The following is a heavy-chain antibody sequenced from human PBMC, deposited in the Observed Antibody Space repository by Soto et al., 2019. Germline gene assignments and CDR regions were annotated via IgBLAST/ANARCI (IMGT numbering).Heavy chain of an antibody. CDR2: IYYSGST. V-gene: IGHV4-39*01. CDR3: ARPRSGWTELSYYFDY. CDR1: GGSISSSSYY. D-gene: IGHD6-19*01. J-gene: IGHJ4*02. Sequence: QLQLQESGPGLVKPSETLSLTCTVSGGSISSSSYYWGWIRQPPGKGLEWIGSIYYSGSTYYNPSLKSRVTISVDTSKNQFSLKLSSVTAADTAVYYCARPRSGWTELSYYFDYWGQGTLVTVSS.